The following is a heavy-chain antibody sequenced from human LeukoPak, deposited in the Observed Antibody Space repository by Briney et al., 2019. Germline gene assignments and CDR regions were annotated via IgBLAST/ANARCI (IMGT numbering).Heavy chain of an antibody. V-gene: IGHV1-69*01. D-gene: IGHD2-2*01. CDR3: ARNNASVVPATYWFDP. CDR1: GGTFSSYA. Sequence: SSVKVSCKASGGTFSSYAISWVRQAPGQGLEWMGGIIPIFGTANYAQKFQGRVTITADESTSTAYMELSSLRSEDTAVYYCARNNASVVPATYWFDPWGQGTLVTVSS. J-gene: IGHJ5*02. CDR2: IIPIFGTA.